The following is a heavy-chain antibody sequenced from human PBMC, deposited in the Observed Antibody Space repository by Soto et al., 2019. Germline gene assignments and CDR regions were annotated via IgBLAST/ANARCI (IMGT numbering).Heavy chain of an antibody. Sequence: GGSLRLSCAASGFTFSSYAMSWVRQAPGKGLEWVSAISGSGGSTYYADSVKGRFTISRDNSKNTLYLQMNSLRAEDTAVYYCAKGHVNILATTTDYWGQGTLVTVSS. V-gene: IGHV3-23*01. D-gene: IGHD5-12*01. J-gene: IGHJ4*02. CDR1: GFTFSSYA. CDR2: ISGSGGST. CDR3: AKGHVNILATTTDY.